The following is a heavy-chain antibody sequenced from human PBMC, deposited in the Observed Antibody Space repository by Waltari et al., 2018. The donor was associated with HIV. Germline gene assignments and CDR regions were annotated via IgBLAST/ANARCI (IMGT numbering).Heavy chain of an antibody. V-gene: IGHV2-70*01. CDR1: GFSLDTPGTS. CDR3: ARMRSQISMLRVGVNSGLDA. Sequence: QVTLMESGPALVKPTQTLTLTCSFSGFSLDTPGTSVSWIRQSPGKALGWLEPIDSDDDKHYTPSLTTRLSVSKDTPNQWLVLKMTIMDPVDTAAYYCARMRSQISMLRVGVNSGLDAWGPGTTVLVSS. J-gene: IGHJ6*01. CDR2: IDSDDDK. D-gene: IGHD1-26*01.